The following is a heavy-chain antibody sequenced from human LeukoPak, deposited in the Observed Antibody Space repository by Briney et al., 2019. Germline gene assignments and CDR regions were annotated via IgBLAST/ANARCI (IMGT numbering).Heavy chain of an antibody. V-gene: IGHV4-34*01. Sequence: SETLSLTCAVYGGSFSGYYWSWIRQPPGKGLEWIGEMNDSGSTNYNPSLKSRVTISVDTSKNQFSLKLSSVTAADTAVYYCARGQGVVVVAATRYYYYYMDVWGKGTTVTVSS. CDR3: ARGQGVVVVAATRYYYYYMDV. CDR2: MNDSGST. J-gene: IGHJ6*03. CDR1: GGSFSGYY. D-gene: IGHD2-15*01.